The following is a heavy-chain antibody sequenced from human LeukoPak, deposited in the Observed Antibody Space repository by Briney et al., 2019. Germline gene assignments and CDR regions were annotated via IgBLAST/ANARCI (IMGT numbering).Heavy chain of an antibody. Sequence: TSETLSLTCTVSGGSIRSSSYYWGWIRQPPGKGLEWIGSIYYSVSPYYNPSLKSRVTISVDTSKNQFSLRLRSVTAADTAVYYCATWRTAKTGFDYWGQGTLVTVSS. V-gene: IGHV4-39*01. CDR2: IYYSVSP. CDR1: GGSIRSSSYY. D-gene: IGHD1-1*01. CDR3: ATWRTAKTGFDY. J-gene: IGHJ4*02.